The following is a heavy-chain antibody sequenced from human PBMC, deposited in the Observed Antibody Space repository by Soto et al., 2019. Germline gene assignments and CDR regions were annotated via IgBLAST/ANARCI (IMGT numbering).Heavy chain of an antibody. CDR3: ARYDSSGYYWPYYYYGMDV. CDR1: GFTFSTYS. J-gene: IGHJ6*02. V-gene: IGHV3-21*01. D-gene: IGHD3-22*01. Sequence: EVQLVESGGGLVKPGGSLRLSCAASGFTFSTYSMNWVRQAPGKGLEWVSSISDSSSYIYYADSVKGRFTISRDNDKHSRYLQMNSLRAEDTAVYYCARYDSSGYYWPYYYYGMDVWGQGTTVTVSS. CDR2: ISDSSSYI.